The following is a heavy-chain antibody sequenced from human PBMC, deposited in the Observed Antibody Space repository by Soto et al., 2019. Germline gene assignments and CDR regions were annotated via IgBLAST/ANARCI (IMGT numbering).Heavy chain of an antibody. J-gene: IGHJ4*02. CDR3: ARAGGLLLDY. D-gene: IGHD2-15*01. V-gene: IGHV3-30-3*01. CDR2: ISYDGSNK. CDR1: GFTFSSYA. Sequence: QVQLVESGGGVVQPGRSLRLSCAASGFTFSSYAMHWVRQAPGKGLEGVAVISYDGSNKYYADSVKGRFTISRDISKNTLYLQMNSLTAEDTAVYDCARAGGLLLDYWGQGTLVTVSS.